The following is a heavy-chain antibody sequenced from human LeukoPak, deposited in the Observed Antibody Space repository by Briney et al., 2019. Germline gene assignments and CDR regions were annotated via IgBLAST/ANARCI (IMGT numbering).Heavy chain of an antibody. Sequence: GRSLRLSCEASGFTFDDYAMHWVRQAPGKGLEWVSGISWNSGSIGYADSVKGRFTISRDNAKNSLYLQMNSLRAEDTALYYCAKDLLRYFDWPPLGYFDYWGQGTLVTVSS. J-gene: IGHJ4*02. V-gene: IGHV3-9*01. D-gene: IGHD3-9*01. CDR3: AKDLLRYFDWPPLGYFDY. CDR1: GFTFDDYA. CDR2: ISWNSGSI.